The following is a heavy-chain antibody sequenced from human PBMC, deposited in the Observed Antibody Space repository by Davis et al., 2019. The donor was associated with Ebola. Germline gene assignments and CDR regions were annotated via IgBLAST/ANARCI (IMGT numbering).Heavy chain of an antibody. V-gene: IGHV4-59*12. D-gene: IGHD6-13*01. CDR1: GGSISSYY. CDR2: IYYSGST. J-gene: IGHJ4*02. Sequence: SETLSLTCTVSGGSISSYYWSWIRQPPGKGLEWIGYIYYSGSTYYNPSLKSRVTISVDTSKNQFSLKLSSVTAADTAVYYCARVRSSWYQEFDYWGQGTLVTVSS. CDR3: ARVRSSWYQEFDY.